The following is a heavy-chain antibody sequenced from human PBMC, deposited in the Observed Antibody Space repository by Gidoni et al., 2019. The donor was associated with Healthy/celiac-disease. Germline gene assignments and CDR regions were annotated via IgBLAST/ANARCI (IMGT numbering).Heavy chain of an antibody. CDR2: INHSGST. Sequence: QVQLQPWGAGPLKPLETLSITCAVYGGSFSGYYWSWLRQPTGKGLEWIGEINHSGSTNYNPSLKSRVTISVDTSKNQFSRKLSYVTAADTAVYYCARARRAARAIFDYWGQGTLVTVSS. V-gene: IGHV4-34*01. CDR3: ARARRAARAIFDY. D-gene: IGHD6-6*01. J-gene: IGHJ4*02. CDR1: GGSFSGYY.